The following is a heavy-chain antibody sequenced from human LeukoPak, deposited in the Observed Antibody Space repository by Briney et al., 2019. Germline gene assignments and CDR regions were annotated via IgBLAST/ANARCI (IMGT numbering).Heavy chain of an antibody. D-gene: IGHD3-9*01. J-gene: IGHJ5*02. CDR3: ARHLVGHYDILTGYRPPSWSDP. CDR1: GGSISSSSYY. V-gene: IGHV4-39*01. CDR2: IYYSGST. Sequence: SETLSLTCTVSGGSISSSSYYWGWIRQPPGKGLEWIGSIYYSGSTYYNPSLKSRVTISVDTSKNQFSLKLSSVTAADTAVYYCARHLVGHYDILTGYRPPSWSDPWGQGTLVTVSS.